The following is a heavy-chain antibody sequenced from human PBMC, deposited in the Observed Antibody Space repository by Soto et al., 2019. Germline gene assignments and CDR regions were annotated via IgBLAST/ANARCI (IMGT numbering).Heavy chain of an antibody. D-gene: IGHD4-17*01. V-gene: IGHV3-21*01. CDR2: ISSSSRYI. CDR1: GLTFSSYS. CDR3: ARIPRAPCYGDYGYYYYYMDV. J-gene: IGHJ6*03. Sequence: GGSLRLSCAASGLTFSSYSMNWVRQAPGKGLEWVSSISSSSRYIYYAHSVKGPITISKDKAKNSLYLQMNSLRAEDTAVYYCARIPRAPCYGDYGYYYYYMDVWGKGTTVTVSS.